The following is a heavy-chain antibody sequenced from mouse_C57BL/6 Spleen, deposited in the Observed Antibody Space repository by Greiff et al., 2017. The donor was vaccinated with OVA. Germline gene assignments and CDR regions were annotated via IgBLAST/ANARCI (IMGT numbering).Heavy chain of an antibody. V-gene: IGHV1-22*01. CDR2: INPNNGGT. J-gene: IGHJ2*01. CDR1: GYTFTDYN. CDR3: ASDGITTVSPFDY. D-gene: IGHD1-1*01. Sequence: EVQLQQSGPELVKPGASVKMSCKASGYTFTDYNMHWVKQSHGKSLEWIGYINPNNGGTSYNQKFKGKATLTVNKSSSTAYMELRSLTSEDSAVYYCASDGITTVSPFDYWGQGTTLTVSS.